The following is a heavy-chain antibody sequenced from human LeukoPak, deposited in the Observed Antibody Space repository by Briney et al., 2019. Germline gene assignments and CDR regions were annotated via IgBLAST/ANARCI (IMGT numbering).Heavy chain of an antibody. Sequence: GASVKVSCKASGGTFSSYPISWVRQAPGQGLEWMGGIIPIFGTANYAQKFQGRVTITADGSTSTAYMELSSLRSEDTAVYYCARVAIFGVVISLRYGMDVWGQGTTVTVSS. CDR2: IIPIFGTA. CDR3: ARVAIFGVVISLRYGMDV. CDR1: GGTFSSYP. D-gene: IGHD3-3*01. J-gene: IGHJ6*02. V-gene: IGHV1-69*13.